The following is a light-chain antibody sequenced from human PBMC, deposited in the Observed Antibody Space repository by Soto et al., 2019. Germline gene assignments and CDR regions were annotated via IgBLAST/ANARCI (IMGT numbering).Light chain of an antibody. Sequence: QPVLTQPPSASGTPGQTIAISCSGGSSNIGSHTVNWYQQLPGTAPRLLIYSNTQRPSGVPDRFSGSKSGTSASLAIGGLQSEYEGDYYCAAWDDSLNGVVFGGGTQLTVL. V-gene: IGLV1-44*01. J-gene: IGLJ2*01. CDR1: SSNIGSHT. CDR3: AAWDDSLNGVV. CDR2: SNT.